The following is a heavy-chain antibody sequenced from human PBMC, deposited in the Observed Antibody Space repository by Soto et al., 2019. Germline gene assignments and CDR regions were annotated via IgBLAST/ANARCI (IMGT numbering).Heavy chain of an antibody. CDR3: ANARKYSSPYDS. CDR2: ISGGGSTT. J-gene: IGHJ5*01. CDR1: GFMFGSYA. D-gene: IGHD6-19*01. V-gene: IGHV3-23*01. Sequence: EVQLLESGGGLVQPGGSLRLSCATSGFMFGSYAMNWVRQAPEKGLEWVSVISGGGSTTNYADSVRGRFTTSRDSSTDTVYLQMYSLRVEDTAVYYWANARKYSSPYDSWGQGTLVPVSS.